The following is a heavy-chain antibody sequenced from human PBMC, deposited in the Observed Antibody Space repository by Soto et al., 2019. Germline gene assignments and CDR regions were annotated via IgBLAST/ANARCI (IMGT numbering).Heavy chain of an antibody. D-gene: IGHD2-15*01. CDR3: ARGIATGQLDP. CDR1: GYTFTRYT. V-gene: IGHV1-3*01. Sequence: ASVKVSCKASGYTFTRYTMNWVRQAPGQRLEWMGWINPDNGNTKSSQKFQDRVIITRGTSASTAYMDLSSLRSEDTAVYYCARGIATGQLDPWGQGTMVTASA. J-gene: IGHJ5*02. CDR2: INPDNGNT.